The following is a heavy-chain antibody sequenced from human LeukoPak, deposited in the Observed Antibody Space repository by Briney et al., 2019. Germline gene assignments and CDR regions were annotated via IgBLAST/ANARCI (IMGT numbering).Heavy chain of an antibody. Sequence: ASVKVSCKASGYTFTSYGISWVRQAPGQGLEWMGWISAYNGNTNYAQKLQGRVTMTTDTSTSTAYMELRSLRSDDTAVYYCARSLHEYGDFYDYYYMDVWGKGTTVTVSS. D-gene: IGHD4-17*01. J-gene: IGHJ6*03. CDR2: ISAYNGNT. CDR1: GYTFTSYG. CDR3: ARSLHEYGDFYDYYYMDV. V-gene: IGHV1-18*01.